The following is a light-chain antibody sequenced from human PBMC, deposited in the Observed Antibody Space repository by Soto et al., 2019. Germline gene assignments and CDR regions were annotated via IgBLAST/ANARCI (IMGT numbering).Light chain of an antibody. CDR3: SSYTSSSFYV. CDR2: DVS. V-gene: IGLV2-14*01. Sequence: QSALTQPASVSGSPGQSITSSCTGTSSDVGGYNYVSWYQQHPGKAPKLMIYDVSNRPSGVSNRFSGSKSGNTASLTISGLQAEDEADYYCSSYTSSSFYVFGTGTKLTVL. CDR1: SSDVGGYNY. J-gene: IGLJ1*01.